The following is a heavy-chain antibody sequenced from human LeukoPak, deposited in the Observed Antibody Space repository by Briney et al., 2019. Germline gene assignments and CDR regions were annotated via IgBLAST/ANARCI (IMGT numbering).Heavy chain of an antibody. V-gene: IGHV3-23*01. CDR3: AKDRSSGWTNSYYFDY. Sequence: PGGSLRLSCAASGFTFSRYAMNWVRQAPGKGLEWVSSISASGGTTYYAYSVKGRFTISRDNSKNTLSLQMNSLRAEDTAVYYCAKDRSSGWTNSYYFDYWGQGTLVTVSS. J-gene: IGHJ4*02. CDR1: GFTFSRYA. D-gene: IGHD6-19*01. CDR2: ISASGGTT.